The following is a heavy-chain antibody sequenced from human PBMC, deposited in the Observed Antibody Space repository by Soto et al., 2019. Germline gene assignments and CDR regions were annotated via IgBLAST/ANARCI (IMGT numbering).Heavy chain of an antibody. Sequence: SVKVSCKASGGTFSSYAISWVRQAPGQGLEWMGGIIPIFGTANYAQKFQGRVTITADKSTSTAYMELSSLRSEDTAVYYCARDRAQTTYYYYGMDVWGQGTTVTVS. D-gene: IGHD1-1*01. J-gene: IGHJ6*02. CDR2: IIPIFGTA. CDR1: GGTFSSYA. V-gene: IGHV1-69*06. CDR3: ARDRAQTTYYYYGMDV.